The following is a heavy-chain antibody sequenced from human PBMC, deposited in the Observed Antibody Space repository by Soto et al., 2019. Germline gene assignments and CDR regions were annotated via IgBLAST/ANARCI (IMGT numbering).Heavy chain of an antibody. CDR2: IIPIFGTA. CDR3: AIQLYCSGGSCYRNWFDP. Sequence: SVKVSCKASGGTFSSYAISWVRQAPGQGLEWMGGIIPIFGTANYAQKFQGRVTVTADESTSTAYMELSSLRSEDTAVYYCAIQLYCSGGSCYRNWFDPWGQGTLVTVSS. J-gene: IGHJ5*02. CDR1: GGTFSSYA. V-gene: IGHV1-69*13. D-gene: IGHD2-15*01.